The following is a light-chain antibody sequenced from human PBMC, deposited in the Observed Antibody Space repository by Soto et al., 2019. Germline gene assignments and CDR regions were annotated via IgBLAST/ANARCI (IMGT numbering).Light chain of an antibody. V-gene: IGLV2-14*01. J-gene: IGLJ1*01. Sequence: SVLTQPASVTGSTAQSITISCTGTTNDVGGYNYVSWYQQHPGKAPKLLIFEVTSRPSGVSHRFSGSKSGNTASLTISALQAEDEADYFCNSYTSSTSLPYVFGTGTKVTVL. CDR3: NSYTSSTSLPYV. CDR1: TNDVGGYNY. CDR2: EVT.